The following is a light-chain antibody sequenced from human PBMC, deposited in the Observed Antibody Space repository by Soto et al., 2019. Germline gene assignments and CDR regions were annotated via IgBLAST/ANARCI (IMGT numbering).Light chain of an antibody. CDR3: NSYPGSTTYA. J-gene: IGLJ1*01. CDR2: EVS. Sequence: QSALTQPPSVSGSPGQSVAISCTGTSSDVGSYNRVSWYQQPPGAAPKLMIYEVSNRPSGVPDRFSGSKSGNTASLTISGLRAGGGPDYFANSYPGSTTYAFGPGPKVTFL. CDR1: SSDVGSYNR. V-gene: IGLV2-18*02.